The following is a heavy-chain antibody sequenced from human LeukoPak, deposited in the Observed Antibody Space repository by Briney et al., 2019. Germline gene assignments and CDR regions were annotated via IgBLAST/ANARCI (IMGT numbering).Heavy chain of an antibody. V-gene: IGHV3-23*01. CDR2: ISGSDDTT. CDR1: EFTFSSSA. CDR3: AKSGSVWYFFDY. Sequence: GGSLRLSCAASEFTFSSSAMSWVRQAPGKGLEWVSSISGSDDTTEYADSVKGRFTISRDNSKNTLFLHMNSPRAEDTAVYYCAKSGSVWYFFDYWGQGTLVTVSS. D-gene: IGHD6-19*01. J-gene: IGHJ4*02.